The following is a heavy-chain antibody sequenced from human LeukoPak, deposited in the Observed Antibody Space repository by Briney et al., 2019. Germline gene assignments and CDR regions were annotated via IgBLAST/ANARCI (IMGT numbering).Heavy chain of an antibody. V-gene: IGHV3-7*03. Sequence: GGSLRLSCAASGLTFSSYWMSWVRQAPGKGLEWVVKIKQDGSEKYYVDSVKGRFTISRDNAKNSLYLQMNSLRAEDTAVYYCARERWDIAVAGTGYYYYYGMDVWGQGTTVTVSS. D-gene: IGHD6-19*01. J-gene: IGHJ6*02. CDR3: ARERWDIAVAGTGYYYYYGMDV. CDR2: IKQDGSEK. CDR1: GLTFSSYW.